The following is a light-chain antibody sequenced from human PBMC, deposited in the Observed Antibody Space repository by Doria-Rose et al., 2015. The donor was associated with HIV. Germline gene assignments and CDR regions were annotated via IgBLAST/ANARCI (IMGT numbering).Light chain of an antibody. CDR1: STDVGGYNY. V-gene: IGLV2-8*01. CDR2: EVI. J-gene: IGLJ2*01. CDR3: SSYAGSNNLV. Sequence: TQPPSASGSPGQSVTISCTGSSTDVGGYNYVSWYQRHPGKAPQVIIYEVIKRPSGVPDRFSGSKSGNTASLTVSGLQAEDEADYYRSSYAGSNNLVFGGGTKLTVL.